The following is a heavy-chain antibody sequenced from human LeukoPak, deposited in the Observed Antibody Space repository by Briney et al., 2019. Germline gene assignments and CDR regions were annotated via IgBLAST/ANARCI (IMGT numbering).Heavy chain of an antibody. J-gene: IGHJ4*02. CDR2: IYYSGST. D-gene: IGHD3-9*01. Sequence: SETLSLTCTVSGGSISSYYWSWIRQPPGKGLEWIGYIYYSGSTNYNPSLKSRVTISVDTSKNQFFLKLSSVTAADTAVYYCARKRYFDWLIDYWGQGTLVTVSS. CDR1: GGSISSYY. V-gene: IGHV4-59*01. CDR3: ARKRYFDWLIDY.